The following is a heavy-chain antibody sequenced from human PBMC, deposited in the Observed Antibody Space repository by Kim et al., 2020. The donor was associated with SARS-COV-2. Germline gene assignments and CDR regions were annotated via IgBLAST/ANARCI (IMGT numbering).Heavy chain of an antibody. CDR3: AKDQVVTAIQGRYGY. V-gene: IGHV3-23*01. J-gene: IGHJ4*02. Sequence: GGSLRLSCAASGFTFSSYAMTWVRQAPGKGLEWFSAISAGGGSTYYADSVKGRFTISRDNSRNTLYLQMNSLRAEDTAVYYCAKDQVVTAIQGRYGYWGQGTLVTVSS. CDR1: GFTFSSYA. CDR2: ISAGGGST. D-gene: IGHD2-21*02.